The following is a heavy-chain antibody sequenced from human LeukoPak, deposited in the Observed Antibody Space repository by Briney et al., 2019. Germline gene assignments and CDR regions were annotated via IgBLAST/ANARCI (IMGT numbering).Heavy chain of an antibody. D-gene: IGHD3-3*01. J-gene: IGHJ5*02. V-gene: IGHV1-2*02. CDR2: INPNSGGT. CDR1: GYTFTGYY. Sequence: ASVKVSCKASGYTFTGYYMHWVRQAPGQGLEWMGWINPNSGGTNYAQKFQGRVTMTRDTSISTAYMELSRLRSDDTAVYYCARDEFCSVPNWFDPWGQGTLVTVSS. CDR3: ARDEFCSVPNWFDP.